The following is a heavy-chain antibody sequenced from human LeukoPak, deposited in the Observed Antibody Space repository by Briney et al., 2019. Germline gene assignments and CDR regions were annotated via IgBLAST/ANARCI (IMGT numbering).Heavy chain of an antibody. CDR2: LYPGDSDS. CDR3: ARASRDGYNQNFDY. V-gene: IGHV5-51*01. J-gene: IGHJ4*02. CDR1: GYSFFSNYW. Sequence: GEYPKISCKAYGYSFFSNYWIAWVRQMPGKGLEWMGILYPGDSDSRYSPSFQGQVTISADRSISTAYLHWSSLKVSDTAMYYCARASRDGYNQNFDYWGQGTLLTDSP. D-gene: IGHD5-24*01.